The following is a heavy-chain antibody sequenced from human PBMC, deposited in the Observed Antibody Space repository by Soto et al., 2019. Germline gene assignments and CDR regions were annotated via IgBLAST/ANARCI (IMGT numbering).Heavy chain of an antibody. CDR2: IIPIFGTA. CDR3: ARGAVRGPGWFGESGPFPNYYYYYTDV. V-gene: IGHV1-69*13. CDR1: GGTFSSYA. Sequence: ASVKVSCKASGGTFSSYAISWVRQAPGQGLEWMGGIIPIFGTANYAQKFQGRVTITADESTSTAYMELSSVTAADTAVYYCARGAVRGPGWFGESGPFPNYYYYYTDVWGKGTTVTVSS. J-gene: IGHJ6*03. D-gene: IGHD3-10*01.